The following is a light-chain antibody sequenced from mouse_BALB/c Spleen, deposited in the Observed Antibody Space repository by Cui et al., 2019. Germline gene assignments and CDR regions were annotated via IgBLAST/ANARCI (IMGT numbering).Light chain of an antibody. CDR2: DTS. Sequence: QIVLTQSPAIMSASPGEKVTMTCSARSTVSSMYWYQQKPGSSPRLLIYDTSNLASGVPVRFSGSGCGTSYSLTISRMEAEDAATYYCQQWSSYPRTFGGGTKLEIK. V-gene: IGKV4-55*01. CDR1: STVSS. CDR3: QQWSSYPRT. J-gene: IGKJ1*01.